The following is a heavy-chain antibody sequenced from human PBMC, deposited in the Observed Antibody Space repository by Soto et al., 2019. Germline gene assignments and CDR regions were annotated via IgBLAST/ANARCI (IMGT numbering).Heavy chain of an antibody. J-gene: IGHJ6*03. Sequence: SGPTLVNPTQTLTLTCTFSGFSLSTSGVGVGWIRQPPGKALEWLALIYWDDDKRYSPSLKSRLTITKDTSKNQVVLTMTNMDPVDTATYYCARTPYSNYVDYYYYMDVWGKGTTVTVSS. CDR3: ARTPYSNYVDYYYYMDV. D-gene: IGHD4-4*01. V-gene: IGHV2-5*02. CDR2: IYWDDDK. CDR1: GFSLSTSGVG.